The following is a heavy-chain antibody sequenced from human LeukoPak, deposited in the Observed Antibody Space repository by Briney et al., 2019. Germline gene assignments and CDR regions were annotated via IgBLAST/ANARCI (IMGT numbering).Heavy chain of an antibody. CDR1: AFIFSGHW. Sequence: GGSLRLSCEGSAFIFSGHWMNWARQAPGKGLEWVASINHNGNVNYYVDSVKGRFTISRDNAKNSLYLQMSNLRAEDTAVYFCARGGGLDVWGQGATVTVSS. CDR3: ARGGGLDV. V-gene: IGHV3-7*03. CDR2: INHNGNVN. D-gene: IGHD3-16*01. J-gene: IGHJ6*02.